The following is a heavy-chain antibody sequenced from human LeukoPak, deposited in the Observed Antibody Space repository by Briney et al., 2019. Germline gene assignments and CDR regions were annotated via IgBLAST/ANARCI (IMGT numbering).Heavy chain of an antibody. CDR3: ARHVHRQQLVPIAFDI. V-gene: IGHV4-4*02. D-gene: IGHD6-13*01. CDR1: GGSISSSNW. CDR2: IYHSGST. J-gene: IGHJ3*02. Sequence: SGTLSLTCAVSGGSISSSNWWSWVRQPPGKGLEWIGEIYHSGSTNYNPSLKSRVTISVDTSKNQFSLKLSSVTAADTAVYYCARHVHRQQLVPIAFDIWGQGTMVTVSS.